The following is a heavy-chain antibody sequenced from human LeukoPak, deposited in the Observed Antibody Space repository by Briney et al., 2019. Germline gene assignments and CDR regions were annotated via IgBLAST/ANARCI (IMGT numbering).Heavy chain of an antibody. CDR3: TKDRNRGPAAYDFDY. Sequence: GGSLRLSCAASGFTFSGYGMHWVRQAPGKGLEWLSVIPNDGKDKKYTESVKGRFTISRDNSKNTLYLQMNSLRVDDTAVYYCTKDRNRGPAAYDFDYWGPGTLITVSS. D-gene: IGHD2-2*01. V-gene: IGHV3-30*18. J-gene: IGHJ4*02. CDR1: GFTFSGYG. CDR2: IPNDGKDK.